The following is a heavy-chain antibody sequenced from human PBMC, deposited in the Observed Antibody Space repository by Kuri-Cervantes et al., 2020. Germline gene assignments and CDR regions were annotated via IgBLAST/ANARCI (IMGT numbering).Heavy chain of an antibody. D-gene: IGHD2-2*01. V-gene: IGHV1-8*01. CDR1: GYTFTSYD. CDR2: MNPNSGNT. Sequence: ASVKVSCKASGYTFTSYDINWVRQATGQGLEWMGWMNPNSGNTGYAQKFQGRVTMTRNTSINTAYLQWSSLKASDTAMYYCARGYCTSTTCYELDVWGKGTTVTVSS. CDR3: ARGYCTSTTCYELDV. J-gene: IGHJ6*04.